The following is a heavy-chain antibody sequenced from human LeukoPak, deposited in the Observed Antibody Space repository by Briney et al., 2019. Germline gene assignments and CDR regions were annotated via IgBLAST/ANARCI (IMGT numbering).Heavy chain of an antibody. CDR2: TSGSGGTT. J-gene: IGHJ4*02. CDR1: GFTFSNYA. D-gene: IGHD6-19*01. V-gene: IGHV3-23*01. Sequence: GGSLRLSCAASGFTFSNYAMSWVRQAPGKGLEWVSGTSGSGGTTYNADSVKGRFTISRDNSKDTLYLQMNSLRAEDTALYYCAKDTGQWPVRTFDYWGQGTLVTVSS. CDR3: AKDTGQWPVRTFDY.